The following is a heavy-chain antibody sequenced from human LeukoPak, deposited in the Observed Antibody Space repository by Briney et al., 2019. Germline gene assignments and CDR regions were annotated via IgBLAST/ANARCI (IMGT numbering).Heavy chain of an antibody. J-gene: IGHJ4*02. Sequence: SETLSLTCTVSGGSISSSSYYCGWIRQPPGKGLEWIGSIYYSGSTYYNPSLKSRVTISVDTSKNQFSLKLSSVTAADTAVYYCARALGYCSSTSCYMDGGFDYWGQGTLVTVSS. CDR3: ARALGYCSSTSCYMDGGFDY. CDR1: GGSISSSSYY. V-gene: IGHV4-39*01. D-gene: IGHD2-2*02. CDR2: IYYSGST.